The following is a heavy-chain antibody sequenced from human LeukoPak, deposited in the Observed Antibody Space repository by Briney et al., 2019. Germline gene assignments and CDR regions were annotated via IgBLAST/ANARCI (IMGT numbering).Heavy chain of an antibody. Sequence: GRSLRLSCAASGFTFSSYAMHWVRQAPGKGLEWVAVISYDGSNKYYADSVKGRFTISRDNSKNTLYLQMNSLRAEDTAVYYCARTGSYDYSPYFDYWGQGTLVTVSS. J-gene: IGHJ4*02. D-gene: IGHD1-26*01. CDR2: ISYDGSNK. CDR1: GFTFSSYA. V-gene: IGHV3-30-3*01. CDR3: ARTGSYDYSPYFDY.